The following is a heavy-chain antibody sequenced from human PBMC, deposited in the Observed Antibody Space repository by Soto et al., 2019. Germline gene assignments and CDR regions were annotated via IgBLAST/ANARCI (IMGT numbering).Heavy chain of an antibody. CDR3: ARDKVGGSYGHHAAFDI. D-gene: IGHD1-26*01. CDR2: ISRTSSPI. J-gene: IGHJ3*02. CDR1: GFSFSNYT. Sequence: EVQLVESGGGLVQSGGSLTLSCAASGFSFSNYTFNWVRQAPGKGLEWLSYISRTSSPIYYADSVKGRFTISRDNAKSSLYLQMNSLRDEDTAVYFCARDKVGGSYGHHAAFDIWGQGTQVTVSS. V-gene: IGHV3-48*02.